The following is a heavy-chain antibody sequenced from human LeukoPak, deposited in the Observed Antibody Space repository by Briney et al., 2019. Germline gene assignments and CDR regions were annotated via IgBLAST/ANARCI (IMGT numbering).Heavy chain of an antibody. CDR2: ISAYNGNT. CDR3: ASADLAVAALGDY. CDR1: GYTFTGYY. Sequence: ASVKVSCKASGYTFTGYYIHWVRQAPGQGLEWMGWISAYNGNTNYAQKLQGRVTMTTDTSTSTAYMELRSLRSDDTAVYYCASADLAVAALGDYWGQGTLVTVSS. J-gene: IGHJ4*02. V-gene: IGHV1-18*04. D-gene: IGHD6-19*01.